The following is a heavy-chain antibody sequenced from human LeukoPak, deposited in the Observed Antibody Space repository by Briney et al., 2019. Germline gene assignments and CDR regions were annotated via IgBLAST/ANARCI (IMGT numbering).Heavy chain of an antibody. CDR3: ARVGGYSGYHYFDY. V-gene: IGHV1-18*04. CDR1: GYTFTSYG. D-gene: IGHD5-12*01. J-gene: IGHJ4*02. CDR2: ISAYNGNT. Sequence: ASVKVSCKASGYTFTSYGISWVRQAPGQELEWLGWISAYNGNTNYAQKLQGRVTMTTDTSTSTAYMELRSLRSDDTAVYYCARVGGYSGYHYFDYWGQGTLVTVSS.